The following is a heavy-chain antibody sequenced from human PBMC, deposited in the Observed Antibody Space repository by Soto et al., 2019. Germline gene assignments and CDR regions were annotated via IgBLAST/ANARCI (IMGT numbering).Heavy chain of an antibody. V-gene: IGHV1-2*02. J-gene: IGHJ4*02. CDR2: VKPNSDGT. Sequence: QVQLLQSGAEVKKPGASVKVSCEASGYTFTDYFLHSVRQAPGQGLERMGWVKPNSDGTKYAQRFQGRVTMTKDTSINTAYMALSRLRSDDTAIYYCARGPKDYYDSTEELDYWGQGTLVTVSS. CDR1: GYTFTDYF. D-gene: IGHD3-22*01. CDR3: ARGPKDYYDSTEELDY.